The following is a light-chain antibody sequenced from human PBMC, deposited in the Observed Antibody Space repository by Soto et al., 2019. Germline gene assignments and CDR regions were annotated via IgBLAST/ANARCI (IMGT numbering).Light chain of an antibody. CDR1: QSISDT. J-gene: IGKJ1*01. CDR3: QHYGSSLWT. CDR2: SAS. V-gene: IGKV3-15*01. Sequence: EIVMTQSPATLSVSPGGRATLSCRASQSISDTLAWYQQKPGQAPRLLIYSASRGATGFPARFSGSGSGTDFTLTISSLQSEDFAVYYCQHYGSSLWTFGQGTKVEIK.